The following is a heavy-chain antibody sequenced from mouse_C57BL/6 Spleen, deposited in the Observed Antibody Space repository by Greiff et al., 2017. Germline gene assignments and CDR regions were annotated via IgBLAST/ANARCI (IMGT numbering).Heavy chain of an antibody. D-gene: IGHD1-1*01. V-gene: IGHV1-39*01. J-gene: IGHJ2*01. CDR3: ARSPITTVVAKDYFDY. CDR1: GYSFTDYN. Sequence: EVQLQQPGPELVKPGASVKISCKASGYSFTDYNMNWVKQSNGKRLEWIGVINPNYGTTSYNQKFKGKATLTVDQSSSTAYMQLNSLTSEDSAVYYCARSPITTVVAKDYFDYWGQGTTLTVSS. CDR2: INPNYGTT.